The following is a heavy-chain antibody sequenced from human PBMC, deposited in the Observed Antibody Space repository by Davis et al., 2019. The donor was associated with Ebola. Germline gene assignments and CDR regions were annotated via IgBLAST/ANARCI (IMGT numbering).Heavy chain of an antibody. CDR1: GGSISSYY. D-gene: IGHD3-22*01. CDR3: ARGSEEYYDSSGYPMYYFDY. Sequence: PSETLSLTCTVSGGSISSYYWSWIRQPPGKGLEWIGYIYYSGSTNYNPSLKSRVTISVDTSKNQFSLKLSSVTAADTAVYYCARGSEEYYDSSGYPMYYFDYWGQGTLVTVSS. CDR2: IYYSGST. V-gene: IGHV4-59*01. J-gene: IGHJ4*02.